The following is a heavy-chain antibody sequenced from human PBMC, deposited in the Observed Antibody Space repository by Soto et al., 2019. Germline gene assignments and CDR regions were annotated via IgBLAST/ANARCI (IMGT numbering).Heavy chain of an antibody. CDR1: GGSISGSYYY. J-gene: IGHJ4*02. CDR2: VFYTGFT. Sequence: NPSETLSLTCAVSGGSISGSYYYWGWLRQSPGRGPEWIGSVFYTGFTSYNPSLESQVSVSVDTSKNQFSLKVSAVTAADTAVYYCASSQKGYNWNYFDHWGQGALVTVSS. D-gene: IGHD1-20*01. V-gene: IGHV4-39*01. CDR3: ASSQKGYNWNYFDH.